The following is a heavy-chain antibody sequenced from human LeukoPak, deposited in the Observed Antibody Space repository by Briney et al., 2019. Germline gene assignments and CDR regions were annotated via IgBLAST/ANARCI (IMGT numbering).Heavy chain of an antibody. Sequence: GGSLRLSCAASGFIVSSFEMNWARQAPGKGLEWVSYISSSGNTIYYADSVKGRFTISRDNARNSLYLQMNGLRAEDTALYYCARRFDSWGQGTLVTVSS. CDR3: ARRFDS. CDR1: GFIVSSFE. J-gene: IGHJ4*02. CDR2: ISSSGNTI. V-gene: IGHV3-48*03.